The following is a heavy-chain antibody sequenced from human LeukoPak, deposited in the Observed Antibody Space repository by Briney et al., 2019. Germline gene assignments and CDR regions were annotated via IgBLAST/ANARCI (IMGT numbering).Heavy chain of an antibody. J-gene: IGHJ4*02. CDR2: ISAYNGNT. Sequence: GASVKVSCKASGYTFTSYGISWVRQAPGQGLEWMGWISAYNGNTNYAQKLQGRVTMTTDTSTSTAYMELRSLRSDDTAVYYCATTPIAARPGRWDYFDYWGQGTLVTVSS. V-gene: IGHV1-18*01. CDR1: GYTFTSYG. CDR3: ATTPIAARPGRWDYFDY. D-gene: IGHD6-6*01.